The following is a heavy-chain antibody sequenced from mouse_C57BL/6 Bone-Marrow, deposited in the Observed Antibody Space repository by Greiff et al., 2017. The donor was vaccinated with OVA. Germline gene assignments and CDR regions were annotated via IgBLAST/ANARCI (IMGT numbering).Heavy chain of an antibody. CDR2: INPNNGGT. V-gene: IGHV1-18*01. Sequence: VQLQQSGPELVKPGASVKIPCKASGYTFTDYNMDWVKQSHGKSLEWIGDINPNNGGTIYNQKFKGKATLTVDKSSSTAYMELRSLTSEDTAVYYCARSTTVVATDFAYWGQGTLVTVSA. CDR1: GYTFTDYN. CDR3: ARSTTVVATDFAY. J-gene: IGHJ3*01. D-gene: IGHD1-1*01.